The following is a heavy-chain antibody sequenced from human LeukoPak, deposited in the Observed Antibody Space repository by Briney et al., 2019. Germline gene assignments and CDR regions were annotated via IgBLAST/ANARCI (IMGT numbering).Heavy chain of an antibody. J-gene: IGHJ6*02. D-gene: IGHD2-15*01. CDR1: GFTFDDYG. V-gene: IGHV3-20*04. CDR2: INWNGGST. Sequence: PGGSLRLSCAASGFTFDDYGMSWVRQAPGKGLERVSGINWNGGSTGYADSVKGRFTISRDNAKNSLYLQMNSLRAEDTALYYCARDLCSGGSCYSLGGMDVWGQGTTVTVSS. CDR3: ARDLCSGGSCYSLGGMDV.